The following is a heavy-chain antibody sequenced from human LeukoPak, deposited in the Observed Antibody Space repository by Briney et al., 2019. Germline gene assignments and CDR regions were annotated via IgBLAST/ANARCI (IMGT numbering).Heavy chain of an antibody. CDR3: AKGRVGATYFDY. D-gene: IGHD1-26*01. CDR2: ISWNSGSI. CDR1: GFTFDDYA. Sequence: GRSLRLSCAASGFTFDDYAMHWVRQAPGKGLEWVSGISWNSGSIGYADPVKGRSTISRDNAKNSLYLQMNSLRAEDTALYYCAKGRVGATYFDYWGQGTLVTVSS. J-gene: IGHJ4*02. V-gene: IGHV3-9*01.